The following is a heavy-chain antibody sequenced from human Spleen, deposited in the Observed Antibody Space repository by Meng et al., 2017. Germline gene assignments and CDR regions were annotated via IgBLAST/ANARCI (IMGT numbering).Heavy chain of an antibody. V-gene: IGHV4-34*01. CDR2: INHSGST. CDR3: ARGPTTMAHDFDY. Sequence: QVQLQGWGAGLFKPSESLTLTCVVSGGSFSDYYWSWIRQPPGKGLEWIGEINHSGSTNYNPSLESRATISVDTSQNNLSLKLSSVTAADSAVYYCARGPTTMAHDFDYWGQGTLVTVSS. J-gene: IGHJ4*02. CDR1: GGSFSDYY. D-gene: IGHD4-11*01.